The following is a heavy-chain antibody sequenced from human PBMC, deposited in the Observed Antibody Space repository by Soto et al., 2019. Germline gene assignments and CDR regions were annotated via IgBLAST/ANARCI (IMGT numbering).Heavy chain of an antibody. V-gene: IGHV1-2*02. Sequence: QLHLVQSGAVVKKPGASVTVSCSASGYPVTAYYMHWVRQAPGRGLEWMGGINPATGAAKYTQTFQGGVTMTREPSTSTGFMELSGPTSEDTAVFYCARGGGVGVAGSAAFDMWGQGTLVTVSS. CDR1: GYPVTAYY. CDR3: ARGGGVGVAGSAAFDM. CDR2: INPATGAA. J-gene: IGHJ3*02. D-gene: IGHD3-3*01.